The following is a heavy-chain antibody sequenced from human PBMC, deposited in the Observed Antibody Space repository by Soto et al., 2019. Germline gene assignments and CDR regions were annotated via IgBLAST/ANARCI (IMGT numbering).Heavy chain of an antibody. J-gene: IGHJ4*02. CDR3: ARGGRGSGSYYNRHFDY. V-gene: IGHV1-2*04. CDR2: INPNSGGT. D-gene: IGHD3-10*01. CDR1: GYTFTGYY. Sequence: QVQLVQSGAEVKKPGASVKVSCKASGYTFTGYYMHWVRQAPGQGLEWMGWINPNSGGTNYAQKFQGWVTRTRDTSISPAYMELRRLRSDDTAVYYCARGGRGSGSYYNRHFDYWGQGTLVTVSS.